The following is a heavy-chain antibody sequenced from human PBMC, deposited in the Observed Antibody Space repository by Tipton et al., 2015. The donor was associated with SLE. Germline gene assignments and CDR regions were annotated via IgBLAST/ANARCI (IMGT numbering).Heavy chain of an antibody. V-gene: IGHV3-23*01. CDR2: ITNNDGRT. CDR1: GFTFSSFA. CDR3: ARVPRDLDY. Sequence: SLRLSCAASGFTFSSFAMSWVRQAPGKGLQWVSGITNNDGRTFYADSVKGRFTISRDTSKNTLYLQLNSLRAEDTAVYYCARVPRDLDYWGQGTLVTVSS. J-gene: IGHJ4*02.